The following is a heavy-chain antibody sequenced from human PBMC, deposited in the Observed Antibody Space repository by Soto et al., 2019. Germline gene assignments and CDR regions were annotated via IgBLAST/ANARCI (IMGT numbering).Heavy chain of an antibody. V-gene: IGHV3-33*01. CDR2: IWYDGSNK. J-gene: IGHJ4*02. CDR1: GFTFSNYG. CDR3: SGNFDF. Sequence: QVPLVESGGGVVQPGTSLRLSCVGSGFTFSNYGMHWVRQAPGKGLEWVAVIWYDGSNKYYADFVEGRFTISRDNSKNTLYLQMNSLSAEDTAVYYCSGNFDFWGQGTLVTVSS.